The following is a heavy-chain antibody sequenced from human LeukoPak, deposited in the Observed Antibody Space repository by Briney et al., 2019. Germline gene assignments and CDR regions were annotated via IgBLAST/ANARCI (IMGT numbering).Heavy chain of an antibody. V-gene: IGHV4-30-2*01. CDR3: ARGAIAAAGSEDYFDY. CDR2: IYHSGST. CDR1: DISTYY. D-gene: IGHD6-13*01. Sequence: SETLSLTCTVSDISTYYWSWIRQPPGKGLEWIGYIYHSGSTYYNPSLKSRVTISVDRSKNQFSLKLSSVTAADTAVYYCARGAIAAAGSEDYFDYWGQGTLVTVSS. J-gene: IGHJ4*02.